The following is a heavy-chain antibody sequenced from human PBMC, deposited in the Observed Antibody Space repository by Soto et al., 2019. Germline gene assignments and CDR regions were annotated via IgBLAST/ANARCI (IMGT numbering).Heavy chain of an antibody. CDR2: ISSSSSYI. V-gene: IGHV3-21*01. D-gene: IGHD2-2*01. CDR3: ARDIVPAAMYYYGMDV. Sequence: PGGSLRLSCAASGFTFSTYSMNWVRQAPGKGLEWVSCISSSSSYIYYADSVKGRFTISRDDAKSSLYLQMNSLRAEDTAVYYCARDIVPAAMYYYGMDVWGQGTTVTVSS. J-gene: IGHJ6*02. CDR1: GFTFSTYS.